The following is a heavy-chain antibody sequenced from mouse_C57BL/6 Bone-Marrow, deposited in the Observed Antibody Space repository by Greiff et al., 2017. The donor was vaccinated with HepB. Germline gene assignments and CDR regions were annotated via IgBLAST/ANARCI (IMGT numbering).Heavy chain of an antibody. V-gene: IGHV7-1*01. Sequence: EVKVVESGGGLVQSGRSLRLSCATSGFTFSDFYMEWVRQAPGKGLEWIAASRNKANDYTTEYSASVKGRFIVSRDTSQSILYLQMNALRAEDTAIYYCARALDSSGYTWFAYWGQGTLVTVSA. J-gene: IGHJ3*01. CDR3: ARALDSSGYTWFAY. CDR2: SRNKANDYTT. D-gene: IGHD3-2*02. CDR1: GFTFSDFY.